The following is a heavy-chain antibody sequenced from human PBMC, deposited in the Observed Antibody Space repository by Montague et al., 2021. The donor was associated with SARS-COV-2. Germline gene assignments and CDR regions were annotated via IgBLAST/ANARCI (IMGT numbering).Heavy chain of an antibody. CDR2: VYYNGDT. D-gene: IGHD6-19*01. V-gene: IGHV4-59*08. CDR1: GGSTASHY. CDR3: ASGWAFDP. J-gene: IGHJ3*01. Sequence: SETLSLTCTVSGGSTASHYWNWIRQSPGKRPEWIGYVYYNGDTKYNPSLQSRVPISIAASENQFSLRLNSVAAADTAVYFCASGWAFDPWGQGRLVTVSS.